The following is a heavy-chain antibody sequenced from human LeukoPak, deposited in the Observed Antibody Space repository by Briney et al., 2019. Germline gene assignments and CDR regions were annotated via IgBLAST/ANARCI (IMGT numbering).Heavy chain of an antibody. CDR1: GGSISSYY. Sequence: PSETLSLTCTVSGGSISSYYWSWVRQPPGKGLEWIGYLYDGGSTHYNPSLKSRVIISVDTSKNQFSLKLSSVTAADTAVYYCAREVSDYMDVWGRGTTVTVSS. V-gene: IGHV4-59*12. J-gene: IGHJ6*03. CDR2: LYDGGST. CDR3: AREVSDYMDV.